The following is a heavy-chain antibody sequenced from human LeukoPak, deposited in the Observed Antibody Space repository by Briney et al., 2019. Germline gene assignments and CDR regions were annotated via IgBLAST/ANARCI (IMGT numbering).Heavy chain of an antibody. V-gene: IGHV4-34*01. CDR3: ARDLYSSIGYD. D-gene: IGHD6-25*01. Sequence: SETLSLTCAVSVGSFSGQYWTWIRQFPGKGLEWIGEINHSGSTNYNPSLKSRVTMSKDTSKNHFSLRLTSVTAADTAIYYCARDLYSSIGYDWGQGTLVTVSS. CDR1: VGSFSGQY. J-gene: IGHJ4*02. CDR2: INHSGST.